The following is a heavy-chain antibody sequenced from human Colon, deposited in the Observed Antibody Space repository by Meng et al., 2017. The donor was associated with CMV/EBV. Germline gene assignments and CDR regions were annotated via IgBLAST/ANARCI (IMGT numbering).Heavy chain of an antibody. CDR2: ISSSSSYI. CDR1: GFTFRSYA. CDR3: ARDQYTAMVKDGMDV. V-gene: IGHV3-21*06. D-gene: IGHD5-18*01. Sequence: GESLKISCTGSGFTFRSYAMTWVRQAPGKGLEWVASISSSSSYIYYADSLKGRFTISRDDARNSLFLQMNSLSVEDTAVYYCARDQYTAMVKDGMDVWGQGTTVTVSS. J-gene: IGHJ6*02.